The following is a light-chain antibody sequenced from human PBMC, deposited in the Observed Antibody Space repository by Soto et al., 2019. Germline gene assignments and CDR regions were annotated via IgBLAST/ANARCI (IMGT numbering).Light chain of an antibody. Sequence: EMVMTQSPATLSVSPAERATLSCRASESVHSNLAWYQHKPVQAPSLPIYYASTRLTGVPARFSGSRSGTEFTLTISSLQSEDFGVYYCQHYSSWPPTFGPGTKVEVK. CDR3: QHYSSWPPT. CDR1: ESVHSN. J-gene: IGKJ3*01. V-gene: IGKV3-15*01. CDR2: YAS.